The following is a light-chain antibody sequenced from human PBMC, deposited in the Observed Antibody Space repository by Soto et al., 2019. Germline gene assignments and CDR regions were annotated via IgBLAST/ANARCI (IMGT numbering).Light chain of an antibody. V-gene: IGLV1-47*01. Sequence: QSVLTQPPSASGTPGQRVTISCCGSSSNIGNDFVSWYQQLPGTAPKPLIYRNNQRPSGVPDRFSGSKSGTSASLAISGLRSEDEADYYCATWDDSLSGWVFGGGTKLTVL. CDR3: ATWDDSLSGWV. CDR1: SSNIGNDF. J-gene: IGLJ3*02. CDR2: RNN.